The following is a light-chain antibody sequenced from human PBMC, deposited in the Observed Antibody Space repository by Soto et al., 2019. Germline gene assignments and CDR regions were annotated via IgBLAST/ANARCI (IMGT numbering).Light chain of an antibody. Sequence: AIRMTQSPSSLSASTGDRVTITCRASQGISSYLAWYQQKPGKAPKLLIYAASTLQSGVPSRFSGSGSGTDFTLTISCLQSEVFATYYCQQYYSYLPFTFGPGTKVDIK. CDR2: AAS. CDR3: QQYYSYLPFT. CDR1: QGISSY. V-gene: IGKV1-8*01. J-gene: IGKJ3*01.